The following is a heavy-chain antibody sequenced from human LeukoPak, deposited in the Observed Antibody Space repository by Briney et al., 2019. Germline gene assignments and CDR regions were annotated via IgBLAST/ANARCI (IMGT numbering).Heavy chain of an antibody. D-gene: IGHD3-10*02. CDR2: ISAYNGNT. Sequence: ASVKVSCKASGYTFTSYGISWVRQAPGQGFEWMGWISAYNGNTNYAQKLQGRVTMTTDTSTSTAYMEVTSLRSDDTAVYYCARGATRFGELTDWLDPWGQGTLVTVSS. CDR3: ARGATRFGELTDWLDP. CDR1: GYTFTSYG. J-gene: IGHJ5*02. V-gene: IGHV1-18*01.